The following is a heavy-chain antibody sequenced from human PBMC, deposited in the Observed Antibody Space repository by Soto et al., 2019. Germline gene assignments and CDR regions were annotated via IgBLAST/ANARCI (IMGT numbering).Heavy chain of an antibody. CDR1: GYSISSVYY. CDR2: IFHSGST. V-gene: IGHV4-38-2*01. D-gene: IGHD6-19*01. CDR3: ATAPLSSSGWFDAFDI. J-gene: IGHJ3*02. Sequence: SETLSLTCAVYGYSISSVYYGGWIRQPPGKGLEWIGSIFHSGSTYYNPSLKSRVTISVDTSKNQFSLRLTSVTAADTAVYYCATAPLSSSGWFDAFDIWGQGTMVTVSS.